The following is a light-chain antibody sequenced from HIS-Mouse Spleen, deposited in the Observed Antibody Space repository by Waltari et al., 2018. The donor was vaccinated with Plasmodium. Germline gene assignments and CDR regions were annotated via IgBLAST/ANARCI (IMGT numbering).Light chain of an antibody. CDR3: QQSYSTPGT. J-gene: IGKJ4*01. CDR2: AAS. CDR1: QSISSY. Sequence: DIQMTQSPSSLSASVGDRDTITCRASQSISSYLNWYQQKPGKAPKLLIYAASSLQSGVPSRFSGSGSGTDFTLTISSLQPEDFATYYCQQSYSTPGTFGGGTKVEIK. V-gene: IGKV1-39*01.